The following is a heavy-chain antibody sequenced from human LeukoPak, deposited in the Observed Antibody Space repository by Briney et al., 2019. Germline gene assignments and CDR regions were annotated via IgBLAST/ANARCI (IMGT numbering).Heavy chain of an antibody. V-gene: IGHV1-69*04. Sequence: SVKVSCKASGGTFSSYAISWVRQAPGQGLEWMGRIIPILGIANYAQKFQGRVTITADKSTSTAYMELNSLRSEDTAVYYCARRMANNYYYGMDVWGQGTTVTVSS. D-gene: IGHD5-24*01. CDR2: IIPILGIA. CDR1: GGTFSSYA. CDR3: ARRMANNYYYGMDV. J-gene: IGHJ6*02.